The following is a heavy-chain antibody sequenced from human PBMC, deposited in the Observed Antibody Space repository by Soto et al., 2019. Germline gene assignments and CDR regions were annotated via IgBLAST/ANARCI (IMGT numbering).Heavy chain of an antibody. CDR3: AKDRLLRTYYFDA. Sequence: QVQLVESGGGVVQPGNSLRLSCEASGFTFKNYGIHWVRKSQGKGLEWVALESYLGSEKYYIDTVKGRFSVSRDNSKNTVYLQMNRLRPEDTAVDYCAKDRLLRTYYFDAWGQGTRVTVSS. V-gene: IGHV3-30*18. CDR1: GFTFKNYG. CDR2: ESYLGSEK. J-gene: IGHJ4*02. D-gene: IGHD2-15*01.